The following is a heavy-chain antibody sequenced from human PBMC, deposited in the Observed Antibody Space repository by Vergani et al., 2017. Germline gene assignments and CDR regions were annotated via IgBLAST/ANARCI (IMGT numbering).Heavy chain of an antibody. CDR3: AKAGSSPY. Sequence: VQLVESGGGVVQPGRSLRLSCAASGFTFSSYGMHWVRQAPGKGLEWVSAISGSGGSTYYADSVKGRFTISRDNSKNTLYLQMNSLRAEDTAVYHCAKAGSSPYWGQGTLVTVSS. CDR1: GFTFSSYG. CDR2: ISGSGGST. D-gene: IGHD6-6*01. J-gene: IGHJ4*02. V-gene: IGHV3-23*04.